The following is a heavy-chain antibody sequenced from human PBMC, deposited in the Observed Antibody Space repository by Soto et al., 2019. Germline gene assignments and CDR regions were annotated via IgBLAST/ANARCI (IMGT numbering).Heavy chain of an antibody. Sequence: EVQLMEAGGGVVQPEGSLRLSCAFSGLTFNNYWMTWVREAPGKGLEWVANINKDGSDKNYVDSVKGRFSISRDNSKNSLSQQMNSLGVDDSAMYYCSGWNYAMDFWGQGTTGTVSS. V-gene: IGHV3-7*03. CDR2: INKDGSDK. CDR1: GLTFNNYW. D-gene: IGHD1-1*01. CDR3: SGWNYAMDF. J-gene: IGHJ6*02.